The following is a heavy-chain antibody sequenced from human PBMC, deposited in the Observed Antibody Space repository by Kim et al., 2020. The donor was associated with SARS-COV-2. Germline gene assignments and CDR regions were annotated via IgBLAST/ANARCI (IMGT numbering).Heavy chain of an antibody. CDR3: ASDFDGSETYHKRGEK. J-gene: IGHJ4*02. Sequence: GGSLRLSCVASGFTFSIYSMNWVRQAPGKGLEWVSDISSSGSTTNYADSVKGRFTISRDNAKKSLFLQMNSLRDEDTAVYYCASDFDGSETYHKRGEKWGQGTPVTVSS. V-gene: IGHV3-48*02. D-gene: IGHD3-10*01. CDR1: GFTFSIYS. CDR2: ISSSGSTT.